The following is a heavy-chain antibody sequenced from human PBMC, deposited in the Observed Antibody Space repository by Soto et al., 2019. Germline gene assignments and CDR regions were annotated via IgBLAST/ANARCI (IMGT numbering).Heavy chain of an antibody. CDR1: GGSISSGVYY. J-gene: IGHJ4*02. D-gene: IGHD6-19*01. CDR2: IYYSGST. V-gene: IGHV4-31*03. CDR3: ARVAVAGLEDFDY. Sequence: SETLSLTCTVSGGSISSGVYYWSWIRQHPGKGLEWIGYIYYSGSTYYNTSLKSRVTISVDTSKNQITLKLSTVTAADTAVYYCARVAVAGLEDFDYWGQGTLVTVSS.